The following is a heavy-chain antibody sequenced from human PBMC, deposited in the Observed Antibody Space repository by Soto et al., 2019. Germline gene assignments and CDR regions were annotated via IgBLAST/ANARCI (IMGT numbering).Heavy chain of an antibody. Sequence: SQTLSLTCAVSGDSIGSNVWRSWVRQPPGKGLELMGEVYHNGLTDYNPSLKVRVTMSADTSKNQFSLNVTSVTAADTAMYYCARDAAVPGETDRFDYWGQGTLVTVSS. CDR3: ARDAAVPGETDRFDY. D-gene: IGHD6-19*01. CDR1: GDSIGSNVW. V-gene: IGHV4-4*02. J-gene: IGHJ4*02. CDR2: VYHNGLT.